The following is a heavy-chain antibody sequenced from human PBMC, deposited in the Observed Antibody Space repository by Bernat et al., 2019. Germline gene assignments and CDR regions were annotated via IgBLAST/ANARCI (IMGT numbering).Heavy chain of an antibody. J-gene: IGHJ4*02. V-gene: IGHV4-39*01. CDR2: IYYSGTT. D-gene: IGHD2-15*01. Sequence: QLHLQESGPGLVKPSETLSLNCTVSGSSISSNNYYWCWLRQPPGQGLEGIGTIYYSGTTYYNPSLRSRVTLSLDTSKNQLFLKLSSVAAADTAVYYCARRVVVYFDDWGQGALVTVSS. CDR1: GSSISSNNYY. CDR3: ARRVVVYFDD.